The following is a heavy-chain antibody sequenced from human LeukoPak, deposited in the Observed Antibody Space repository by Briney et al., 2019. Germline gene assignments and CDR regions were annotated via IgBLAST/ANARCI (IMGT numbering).Heavy chain of an antibody. J-gene: IGHJ4*02. CDR1: GFTFSSYG. CDR2: ISSSSSYI. CDR3: AREGYYYGSGSYSGD. V-gene: IGHV3-21*01. D-gene: IGHD3-10*01. Sequence: GGSLRLSCAASGFTFSSYGMNWVRQAPGKGLEWVSSISSSSSYIYYADSVKGRFTISRDNAKNSLYLQMNSLRAEDTAVYYCAREGYYYGSGSYSGDWGQGTLVTVSS.